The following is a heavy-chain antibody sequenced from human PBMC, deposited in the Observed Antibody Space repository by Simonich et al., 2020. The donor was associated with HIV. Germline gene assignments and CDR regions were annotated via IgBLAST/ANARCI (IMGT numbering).Heavy chain of an antibody. D-gene: IGHD6-25*01. V-gene: IGHV4-34*02. J-gene: IGHJ5*02. Sequence: QVQLQQWGAGLVKPSETLSLTCAVYVGSFSGYYWPWNRQPPGKGLEWIGEINHSGRNHDHPSLHSRARISVEASKNQFSLKLRSVTAADTAVYYCARGAPSVAAAREVWFDPWGQGTLVTVSS. CDR2: INHSGRN. CDR3: ARGAPSVAAAREVWFDP. CDR1: VGSFSGYY.